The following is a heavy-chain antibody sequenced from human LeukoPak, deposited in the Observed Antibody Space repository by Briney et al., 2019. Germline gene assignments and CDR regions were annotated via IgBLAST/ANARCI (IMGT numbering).Heavy chain of an antibody. V-gene: IGHV4-39*07. J-gene: IGHJ4*02. CDR1: GDSINSNNYY. CDR3: ARAVSGYPTAVRPYYFDY. Sequence: PSETLSLTCTVSGDSINSNNYYWGWIRQPPGKGLEWIGSIYDSGSTYYNPSLKSRVTISVDTSKNQFSLKLSSVTAADTAVYYCARAVSGYPTAVRPYYFDYWGQGTLVTVSS. D-gene: IGHD3-3*01. CDR2: IYDSGST.